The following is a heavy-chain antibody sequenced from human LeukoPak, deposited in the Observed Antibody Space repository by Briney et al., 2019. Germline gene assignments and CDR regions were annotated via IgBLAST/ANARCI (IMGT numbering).Heavy chain of an antibody. CDR3: ARPAVPYSSSWYYFDY. D-gene: IGHD6-13*01. CDR1: GGSISSGGYY. J-gene: IGHJ4*02. CDR2: IYYSGST. V-gene: IGHV4-61*08. Sequence: PSQTLSLTCTVSGGSISSGGYYWSWIRQPPGKGLEWIGYIYYSGSTNYNPSLKSRVTISVDTSKNQFSLKLSSVTAADTAVYYCARPAVPYSSSWYYFDYWGQGTLVTVSS.